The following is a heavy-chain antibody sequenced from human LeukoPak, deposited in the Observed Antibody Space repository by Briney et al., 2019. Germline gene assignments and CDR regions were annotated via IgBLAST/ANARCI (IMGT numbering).Heavy chain of an antibody. D-gene: IGHD6-6*01. Sequence: GGSLRLSCAASGFTFSSYGMHWVRQAPGKGLEWVAVISYDGSNKYYADSVKGRFTISRDNSKNTLYLQMNSLRAEDTAVYYCAKNAYLEYSSLSLDYRGQGTLVTVSS. V-gene: IGHV3-30*18. CDR3: AKNAYLEYSSLSLDY. J-gene: IGHJ4*02. CDR2: ISYDGSNK. CDR1: GFTFSSYG.